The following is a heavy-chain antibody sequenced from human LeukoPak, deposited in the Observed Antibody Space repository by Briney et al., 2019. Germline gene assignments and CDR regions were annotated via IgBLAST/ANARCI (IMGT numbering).Heavy chain of an antibody. CDR3: ARDPGGYEQARYYYYGMDV. D-gene: IGHD5-12*01. CDR2: ISSSCSTI. J-gene: IGHJ6*02. CDR1: GFTFSDYY. Sequence: GGRLSLSCAASGFTFSDYYMSGIRRAPGKGLEWVSYISSSCSTIYYADSVKGRRAISRENAKNSLYLQMNSLGAEDTAVYYCARDPGGYEQARYYYYGMDVWGQGTTVTVSS. V-gene: IGHV3-11*01.